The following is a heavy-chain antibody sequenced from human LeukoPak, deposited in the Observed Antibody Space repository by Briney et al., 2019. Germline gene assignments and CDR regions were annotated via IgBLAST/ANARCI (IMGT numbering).Heavy chain of an antibody. D-gene: IGHD4-17*01. V-gene: IGHV3-74*03. J-gene: IGHJ4*02. CDR2: LSGGGSST. CDR3: ARASPPVPNLLDN. Sequence: PGRSLILSCVSSGFTFSTYWMHWGRQAPGGVVLCGSLLSGGGSSTKYADSLKGRFTTSRDNAKNTLYLQMNSLRADHTAVYFCARASPPVPNLLDNWGTGTMVTV. CDR1: GFTFSTYW.